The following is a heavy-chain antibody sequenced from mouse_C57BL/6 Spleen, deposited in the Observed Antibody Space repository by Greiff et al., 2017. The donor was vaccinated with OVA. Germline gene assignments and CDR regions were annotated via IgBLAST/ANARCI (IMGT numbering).Heavy chain of an antibody. Sequence: EVQLQQSGAELVRPGASVKLSCTASGFNIKDDYMHWVKQRPEQGLEWIGWIDPENGDTEYASKFQGKATITADTSSNTAYLQLSSLTSEDTAVYYCTTDYYGSRGWYFDVWGTGTTVTVSS. D-gene: IGHD1-1*01. J-gene: IGHJ1*03. V-gene: IGHV14-4*01. CDR2: IDPENGDT. CDR3: TTDYYGSRGWYFDV. CDR1: GFNIKDDY.